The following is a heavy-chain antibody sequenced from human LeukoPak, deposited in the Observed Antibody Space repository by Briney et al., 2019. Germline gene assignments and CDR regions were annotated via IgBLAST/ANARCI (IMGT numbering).Heavy chain of an antibody. J-gene: IGHJ5*02. CDR3: ARLKWESDHNWFDP. V-gene: IGHV1-2*02. CDR2: INPNSGGT. Sequence: ASVKVSCKASGYTFTGYYMHWVRQAPGQGLEWMGWINPNSGGTNYAQKFQGRVTMTRDTSISTAYMELSRLRSDDTAVYYCARLKWESDHNWFDPWGQGTLVTVSS. CDR1: GYTFTGYY. D-gene: IGHD1-26*01.